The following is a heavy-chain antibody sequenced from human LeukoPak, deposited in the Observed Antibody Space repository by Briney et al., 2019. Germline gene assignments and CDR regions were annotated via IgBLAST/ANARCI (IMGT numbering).Heavy chain of an antibody. Sequence: SETLSLTCAVYGGSFSGYYWSWIRQPPGKGLEWIGEINHSGSTNYNPSLKSRVIISVDMSKNQFSLKLSSVTAADTAVYYCARRGAYYDSSGYHYYFDYWGQGTLVTVSS. J-gene: IGHJ4*02. CDR1: GGSFSGYY. V-gene: IGHV4-34*01. CDR2: INHSGST. D-gene: IGHD3-22*01. CDR3: ARRGAYYDSSGYHYYFDY.